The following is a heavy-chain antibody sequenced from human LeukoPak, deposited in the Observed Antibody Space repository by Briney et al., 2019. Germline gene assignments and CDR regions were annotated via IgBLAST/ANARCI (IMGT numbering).Heavy chain of an antibody. CDR3: ARGGYYGSGNDFRFDP. J-gene: IGHJ5*02. Sequence: SETLSLTCTVSGGSISSYYWSWIRQSPGKGLECIGYIHYTGSTNYNPSLKSRVTISVETSKNQFSLKLKSVTAAGTAVYYCARGGYYGSGNDFRFDPWGQGTLVTVSS. CDR2: IHYTGST. D-gene: IGHD3-10*01. V-gene: IGHV4-59*01. CDR1: GGSISSYY.